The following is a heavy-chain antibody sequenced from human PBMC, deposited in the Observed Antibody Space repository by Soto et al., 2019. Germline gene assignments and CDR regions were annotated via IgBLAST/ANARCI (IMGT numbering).Heavy chain of an antibody. Sequence: EVQLVESGGGLVQPGGSLRLSCAASGFTVSSNYMSWVRQAPGKGLAWVSVIYSGGSTYYADSVKGRFTISRDNSKNTQYLQMNSLRAEDTAVYYCARDGHYGGYVFDYVGQGTLVTVSS. CDR1: GFTVSSNY. CDR3: ARDGHYGGYVFDY. D-gene: IGHD5-12*01. V-gene: IGHV3-66*01. J-gene: IGHJ4*02. CDR2: IYSGGST.